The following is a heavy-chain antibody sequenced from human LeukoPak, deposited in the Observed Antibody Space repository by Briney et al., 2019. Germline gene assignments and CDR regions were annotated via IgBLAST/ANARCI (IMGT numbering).Heavy chain of an antibody. CDR1: GFTFSSYW. CDR2: INSDGSST. D-gene: IGHD3-22*01. CDR3: ARAKNYDSSGYYYTPTNWFDP. Sequence: GGSLRLSCAASGFTFSSYWMHWVRQAPGKGLVWVSRINSDGSSTSYADSVKGRFTISRDNAKNTLYLQMNSLRAEDTAVYYCARAKNYDSSGYYYTPTNWFDPWGQGTLVTVSS. V-gene: IGHV3-74*01. J-gene: IGHJ5*02.